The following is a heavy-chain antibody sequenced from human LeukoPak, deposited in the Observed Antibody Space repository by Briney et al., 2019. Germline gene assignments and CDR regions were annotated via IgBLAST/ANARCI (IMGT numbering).Heavy chain of an antibody. CDR1: GFTFSSYW. CDR2: INSDGSST. Sequence: PGGSLRLSCAASGFTFSSYWMHWVRQAPGKGLVWVSRINSDGSSTSYADSVKGRFTISRDNAKNTLYLQMNSLRAEDTAVYYCVRDGAVVTSGSYPWRYFQYWGQGTLVTVSS. CDR3: VRDGAVVTSGSYPWRYFQY. J-gene: IGHJ1*01. D-gene: IGHD3-10*01. V-gene: IGHV3-74*01.